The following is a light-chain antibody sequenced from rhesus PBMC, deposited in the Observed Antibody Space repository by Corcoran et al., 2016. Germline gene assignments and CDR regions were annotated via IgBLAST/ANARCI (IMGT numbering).Light chain of an antibody. V-gene: IGKV2-90*01. J-gene: IGKJ4*01. CDR3: MQSIEFPLT. Sequence: DIVMTQTPLSLPVTPGEPASISCRSSQSLLDSDGYTCLDWYLQKPGQSPQLLVYEVSNRVAGVPDRFSGSGSGTDFTLKISQVEAGDVGVYYCMQSIEFPLTFGGGTKVEIK. CDR2: EVS. CDR1: QSLLDSDGYTC.